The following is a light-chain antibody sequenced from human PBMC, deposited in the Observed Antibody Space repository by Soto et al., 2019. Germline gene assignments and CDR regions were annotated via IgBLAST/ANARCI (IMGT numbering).Light chain of an antibody. Sequence: EIVMTQSPATLSVSPGARATLSCRASQSVSINLAWYQEKPGQAPRLLIYGSSTRATGVPARFSGSGSGTDLTLTISRLQSEDFAVYYCQQYYKWPQTFGQGTKLEIK. CDR3: QQYYKWPQT. CDR1: QSVSIN. V-gene: IGKV3-15*01. CDR2: GSS. J-gene: IGKJ2*01.